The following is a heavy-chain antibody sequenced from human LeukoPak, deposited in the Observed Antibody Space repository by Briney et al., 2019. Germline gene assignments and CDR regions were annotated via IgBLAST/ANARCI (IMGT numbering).Heavy chain of an antibody. CDR1: GFTFSSYS. D-gene: IGHD5-24*01. V-gene: IGHV3-48*04. CDR3: VRDTRDGSATWFDP. J-gene: IGHJ5*02. Sequence: SGGSLRLSCAASGFTFSSYSMNWVRQAPGKGLEWISYTSSSGNTMFYADSVKGRFTISRDNAKNSLYLQMNSLRVEDTAIYYCVRDTRDGSATWFDPWGQGTLVTVSS. CDR2: TSSSGNTM.